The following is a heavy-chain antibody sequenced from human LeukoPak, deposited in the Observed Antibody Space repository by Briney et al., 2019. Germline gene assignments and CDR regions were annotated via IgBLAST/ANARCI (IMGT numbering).Heavy chain of an antibody. V-gene: IGHV3-11*04. CDR1: GFTFSDYY. D-gene: IGHD3-10*01. J-gene: IGHJ4*02. Sequence: GGSLRLSCAASGFTFSDYYMSSIRQAPGKGLEWVSYISSSGSTIYYADSVKGRFTISRDNAKNSLYLQMNSLRAEDTAVYYCAREKDYYGSGSYLGFWGQGTLVTVSS. CDR3: AREKDYYGSGSYLGF. CDR2: ISSSGSTI.